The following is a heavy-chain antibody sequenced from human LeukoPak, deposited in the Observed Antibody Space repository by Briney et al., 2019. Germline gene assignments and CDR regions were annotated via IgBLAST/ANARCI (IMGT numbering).Heavy chain of an antibody. CDR1: GFTFSSYS. V-gene: IGHV3-48*04. CDR3: ARFSAASWGMDV. CDR2: ISSSSSTI. J-gene: IGHJ6*02. Sequence: GGSLRLSCAASGFTFSSYSMTWVRQAPGKGLEWVSYISSSSSTIYYADSVRGRFTISRDNAENSLYLQMDSLRAEDTAVYYCARFSAASWGMDVWGQGTTVTVSS. D-gene: IGHD2-2*01.